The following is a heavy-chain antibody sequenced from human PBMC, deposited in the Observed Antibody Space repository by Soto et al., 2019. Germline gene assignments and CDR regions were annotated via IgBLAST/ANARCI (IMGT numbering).Heavy chain of an antibody. V-gene: IGHV4-39*01. CDR3: ARLYSSGWYG. Sequence: SETLSLTCTVSGGSISSSSYYWGWIRQPPGKGLEWIGSIYYSGSTYYNPSLKSRVTISVDTSKNQFSLKLSSVTAADTAVYYCARLYSSGWYGWGQGTLVTVSS. D-gene: IGHD6-19*01. CDR1: GGSISSSSYY. J-gene: IGHJ4*02. CDR2: IYYSGST.